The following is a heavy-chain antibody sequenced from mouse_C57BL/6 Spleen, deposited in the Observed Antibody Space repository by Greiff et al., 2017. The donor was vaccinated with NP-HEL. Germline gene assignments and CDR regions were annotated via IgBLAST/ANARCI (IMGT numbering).Heavy chain of an antibody. J-gene: IGHJ3*01. V-gene: IGHV5-2*01. Sequence: EVQLVESGGGLVQPGESLKLSCESNEYEFPSHDMSWVRKTPEKRLVLVAAINSDGGSTYYPDTMERRFIISRDNTKKSLYMQMSSLRSEDTALYYCARRGDYDWFAYWGQGTLVTVSA. CDR3: ARRGDYDWFAY. CDR1: EYEFPSHD. D-gene: IGHD2-4*01. CDR2: INSDGGST.